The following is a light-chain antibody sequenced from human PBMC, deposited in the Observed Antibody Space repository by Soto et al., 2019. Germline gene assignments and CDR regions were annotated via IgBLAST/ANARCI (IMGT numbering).Light chain of an antibody. CDR3: CSYAGSSTLV. J-gene: IGLJ3*02. CDR2: DVN. V-gene: IGLV2-11*01. CDR1: SNDVGGYNY. Sequence: QSALTQPRSVSGSPGQSVTISCTGTSNDVGGYNYVSWYQQHPGKAPKLLISDVNKRPSGVPDRFSGSKSGNTASLIISGIQAEDEADYYCCSYAGSSTLVFGGGTKLTVL.